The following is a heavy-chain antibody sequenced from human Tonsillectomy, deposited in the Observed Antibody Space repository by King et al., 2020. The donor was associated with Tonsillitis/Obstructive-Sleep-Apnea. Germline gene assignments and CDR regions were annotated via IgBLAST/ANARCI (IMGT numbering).Heavy chain of an antibody. J-gene: IGHJ6*03. V-gene: IGHV3-7*01. CDR1: GFTFSSYW. CDR3: ARDAYVSSGYYYVSYGYYYYYMDV. D-gene: IGHD3-22*01. CDR2: IKQEGSEK. Sequence: VQLVESGGGLVQPGGSLRLSCAASGFTFSSYWMRWVRQAPGKGLEGVANIKQEGSEKYYVDSVKGRFTISRDKDKNSLYLQMNSLRAEDTAVYYCARDAYVSSGYYYVSYGYYYYYMDVWGKGTTVTVSS.